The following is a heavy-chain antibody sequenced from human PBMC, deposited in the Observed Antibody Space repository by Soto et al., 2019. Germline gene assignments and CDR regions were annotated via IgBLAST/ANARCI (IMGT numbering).Heavy chain of an antibody. J-gene: IGHJ1*01. CDR3: ARGDDYGDYTVEYFQH. V-gene: IGHV1-2*04. Sequence: AASVKVSCKASGYTFTGYYMHWVRQAPGQGLEWMGWINPNSGGTNYAQKFQGWVTMTRDTSISTAYMELSRLRSDDTAVYYCARGDDYGDYTVEYFQHWGQGTLVTVSS. CDR2: INPNSGGT. D-gene: IGHD4-17*01. CDR1: GYTFTGYY.